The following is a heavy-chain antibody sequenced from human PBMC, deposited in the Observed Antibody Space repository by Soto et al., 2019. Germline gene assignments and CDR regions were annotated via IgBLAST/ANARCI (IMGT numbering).Heavy chain of an antibody. CDR1: GFTFSSYG. J-gene: IGHJ6*02. CDR3: ARGSVANYYDSIHDYYYYGMDV. CDR2: IWYDGSNK. V-gene: IGHV3-33*01. Sequence: PGGSLRLSCAASGFTFSSYGMHWVRQAPGKGLEWVAVIWYDGSNKYYADSVKGRFTISRDNSKNTLYLQMNSLRAEDTAVYYYARGSVANYYDSIHDYYYYGMDVWGQGTTVTVSS. D-gene: IGHD3-22*01.